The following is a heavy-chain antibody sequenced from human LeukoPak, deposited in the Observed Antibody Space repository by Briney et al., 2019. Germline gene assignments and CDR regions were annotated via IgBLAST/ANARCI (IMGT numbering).Heavy chain of an antibody. CDR3: ARYNYYDSSGSTYYYYYRDV. CDR1: GGSISSSSYY. D-gene: IGHD3-22*01. CDR2: IYYSGST. J-gene: IGHJ6*03. V-gene: IGHV4-39*01. Sequence: SETLSLTCTVSGGSISSSSYYWGWIRQPPGKGLEWIGSIYYSGSTYYNPSLKSRVTISVDTSKNQFSLKLSSVTAADTAVYYCARYNYYDSSGSTYYYYYRDVWGKGTTVTVSS.